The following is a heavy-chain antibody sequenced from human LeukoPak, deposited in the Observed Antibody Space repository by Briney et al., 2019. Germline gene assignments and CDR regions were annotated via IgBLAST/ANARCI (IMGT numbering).Heavy chain of an antibody. CDR2: VNPKSGDT. CDR3: ATYCGGDCAPGGY. CDR1: GYTFTDHY. J-gene: IGHJ4*02. D-gene: IGHD2-21*01. V-gene: IGHV1-2*02. Sequence: ASVKVSCKAFGYTFTDHYVHWVRQAPGQGLEWMGWVNPKSGDTKYVQKIQGRLTMTRDTSLRTAYMELTRLRSDDTAVFYCATYCGGDCAPGGYWGQGTLVTVSS.